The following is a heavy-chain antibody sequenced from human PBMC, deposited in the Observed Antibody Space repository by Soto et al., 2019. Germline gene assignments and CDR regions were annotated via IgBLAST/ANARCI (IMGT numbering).Heavy chain of an antibody. V-gene: IGHV3-23*01. CDR1: GFAFSSYA. J-gene: IGHJ5*02. Sequence: PGGSLRLSCAASGFAFSSYAMSWFRQAPGKGLEWVSAISGSGGSTYYADSVKGRFTISRDNSKNTLYLQMNSLRAEDTAVYYCAKDEYSSSSPWFDPWGQGTLVTVSS. CDR3: AKDEYSSSSPWFDP. CDR2: ISGSGGST. D-gene: IGHD6-6*01.